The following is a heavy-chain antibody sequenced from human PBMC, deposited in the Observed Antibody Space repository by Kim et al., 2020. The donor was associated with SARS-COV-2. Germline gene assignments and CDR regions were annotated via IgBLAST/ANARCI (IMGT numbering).Heavy chain of an antibody. CDR2: ISGSGGST. CDR1: GFTFSSYA. J-gene: IGHJ4*02. D-gene: IGHD6-13*01. CDR3: AKVHSSSCSLFAY. V-gene: IGHV3-23*01. Sequence: GGSLRLSCAASGFTFSSYAMSGVRQAPGKGLEWVSAISGSGGSTYYADSVKGRFTISRDNSKNTLYLQMNSLRAEDTAVYYCAKVHSSSCSLFAYWGQGTLVTVSS.